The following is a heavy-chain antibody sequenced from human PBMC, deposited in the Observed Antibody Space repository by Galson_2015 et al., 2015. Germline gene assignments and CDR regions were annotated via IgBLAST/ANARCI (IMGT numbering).Heavy chain of an antibody. V-gene: IGHV3-33*01. CDR2: IWYDGNNK. J-gene: IGHJ4*02. D-gene: IGHD2-2*02. CDR1: GFTFSRYG. Sequence: SLRLSCAASGFTFSRYGMHWVRQAPGKGLEWVSLIWYDGNNKYYADSVKGRFTISRDNSKNTLYLQMNSLRAEDTAVYYCARDYCSSTSCYSDYWGQGTLVTVSS. CDR3: ARDYCSSTSCYSDY.